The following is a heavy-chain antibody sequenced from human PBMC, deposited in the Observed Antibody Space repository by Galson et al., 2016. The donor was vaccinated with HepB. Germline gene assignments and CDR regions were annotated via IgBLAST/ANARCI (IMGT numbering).Heavy chain of an antibody. J-gene: IGHJ4*02. Sequence: SLRLSCAASGFIFRKFTMHWVRQRPGKGLEWVSLVGGNGATTFYADSVKGRFTISRDNGKNSVYLQMNSLTIEDTAIYYCAKEHNTGWPSLESWGQGTLVSVSP. CDR3: AKEHNTGWPSLES. CDR2: VGGNGATT. D-gene: IGHD6-19*01. CDR1: GFIFRKFT. V-gene: IGHV3-43*01.